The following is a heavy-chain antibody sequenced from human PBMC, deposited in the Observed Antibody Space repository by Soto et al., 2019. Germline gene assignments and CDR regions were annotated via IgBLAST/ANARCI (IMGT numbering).Heavy chain of an antibody. D-gene: IGHD2-2*02. Sequence: QDHLVESGGGVVQPGTSLRLSCAASGFTFNTYGMHWVRQAPGKGLEWVAVISYDGSDKFYADSVKGRFTISRDNSKTTLYLQMSSLRPEDTAIYYCAKSPNFYCSSPNCYKYYFDYWGQGTLVTVSS. J-gene: IGHJ4*02. CDR3: AKSPNFYCSSPNCYKYYFDY. CDR1: GFTFNTYG. V-gene: IGHV3-30*18. CDR2: ISYDGSDK.